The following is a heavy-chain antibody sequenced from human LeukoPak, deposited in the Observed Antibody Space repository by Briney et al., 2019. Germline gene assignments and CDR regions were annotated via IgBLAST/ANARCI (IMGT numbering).Heavy chain of an antibody. CDR1: GGSISSYY. CDR3: AGGAYYYDKALDY. J-gene: IGHJ4*02. CDR2: IYYSGST. Sequence: SETLSLTCTVSGGSISSYYWSWIRQPPGKGLEWIGYIYYSGSTNYNPSLKSRVTISVDTSKNQFSLKLSSVTAADTAVYYCAGGAYYYDKALDYWSQVTLVIVYS. D-gene: IGHD3-22*01. V-gene: IGHV4-59*01.